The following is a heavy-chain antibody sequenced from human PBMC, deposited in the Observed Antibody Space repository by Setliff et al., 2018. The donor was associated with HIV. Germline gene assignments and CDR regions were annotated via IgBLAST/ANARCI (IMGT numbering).Heavy chain of an antibody. J-gene: IGHJ6*02. CDR1: GISFNDYY. CDR2: ISGSSNTI. D-gene: IGHD1-26*01. V-gene: IGHV3-11*04. Sequence: GGSLRLSCAASGISFNDYYMYWIRQAPGKGLEWVSCISGSSNTIHYADSVKGRFTISRDNAKKSLYLEMNNLKVEDTAVYFCARPTNIDTLYYGSQTFYMYYYGLDVWGQGTTVTVSS. CDR3: ARPTNIDTLYYGSQTFYMYYYGLDV.